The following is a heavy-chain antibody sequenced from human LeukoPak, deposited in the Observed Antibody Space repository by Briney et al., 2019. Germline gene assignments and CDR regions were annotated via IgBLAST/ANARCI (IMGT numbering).Heavy chain of an antibody. CDR3: IRGVSGYYSYYAMDV. Sequence: GGSLRLSCGASGYSFSSYWMHWVRQVPGKGLVWVSRINGAGTTTTYADSVKGRFTISRDNAKNTLSLEMDGLRVEDTAVYYCIRGVSGYYSYYAMDVWGQGTTVTVSS. V-gene: IGHV3-74*01. CDR2: INGAGTTT. CDR1: GYSFSSYW. D-gene: IGHD1-26*01. J-gene: IGHJ6*02.